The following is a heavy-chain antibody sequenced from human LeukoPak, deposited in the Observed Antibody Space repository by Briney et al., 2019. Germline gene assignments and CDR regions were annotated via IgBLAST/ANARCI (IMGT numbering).Heavy chain of an antibody. CDR2: IKSIRDGGTA. CDR1: GFTFSYAW. V-gene: IGHV3-15*01. Sequence: GGSLRLSCAASGFTFSYAWMSWVRQAPGKGLEWVGRIKSIRDGGTAEFAAPVKGRFGISRDDSKNTLYLQMNSLKTEDTAVYYCTRYNYGAFDDWGQGTLVTVSS. CDR3: TRYNYGAFDD. J-gene: IGHJ4*02. D-gene: IGHD4/OR15-4a*01.